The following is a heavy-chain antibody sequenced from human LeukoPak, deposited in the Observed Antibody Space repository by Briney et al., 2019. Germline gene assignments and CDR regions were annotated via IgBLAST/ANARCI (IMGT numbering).Heavy chain of an antibody. V-gene: IGHV4-30-2*01. J-gene: IGHJ4*02. CDR2: IYHSGST. D-gene: IGHD4-17*01. Sequence: PSETLSLTCTVSGGSISSGGYSWSWIRQPPGKGLEWIGYIYHSGSTYYNPSLKSRVTISVDRSKNQFSLKLSSVTAADTAVYYCARERDGDYVIDYWGQGTLVTVSS. CDR3: ARERDGDYVIDY. CDR1: GGSISSGGYS.